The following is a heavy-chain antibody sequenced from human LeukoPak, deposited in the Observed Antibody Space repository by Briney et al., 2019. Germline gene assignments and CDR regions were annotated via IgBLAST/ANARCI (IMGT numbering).Heavy chain of an antibody. CDR1: GFTVSSNY. J-gene: IGHJ6*02. Sequence: GGSLRLSCAASGFTVSSNYMSWVRQAPGKGLEWVSVIYSGGSTYYADSVKGRFTISRGNSKNTLYLQMNSLRAEDTAVYYCARERGERITIFGVVTGGYYGMDVWGQGTTVTVSS. V-gene: IGHV3-66*02. CDR2: IYSGGST. CDR3: ARERGERITIFGVVTGGYYGMDV. D-gene: IGHD3-3*01.